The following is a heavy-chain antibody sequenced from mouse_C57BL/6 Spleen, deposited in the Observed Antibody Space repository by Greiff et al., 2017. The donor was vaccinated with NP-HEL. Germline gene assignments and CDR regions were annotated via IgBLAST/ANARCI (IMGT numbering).Heavy chain of an antibody. D-gene: IGHD2-3*01. CDR1: GYSFTGYF. CDR2: INPYNGDT. CDR3: ARCYDGYYFFDY. V-gene: IGHV1-20*01. Sequence: VQLKESGPELVKPGDSVKISCKASGYSFTGYFMNWVMQSHGKSLEWIGRINPYNGDTFYNQKFKGKATLTVDKSSSTAHMELRSLTSEDSAVYYCARCYDGYYFFDYWGQGTTLTVSS. J-gene: IGHJ2*01.